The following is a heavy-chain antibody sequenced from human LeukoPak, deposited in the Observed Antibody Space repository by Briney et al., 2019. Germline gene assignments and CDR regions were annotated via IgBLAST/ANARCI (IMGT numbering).Heavy chain of an antibody. CDR3: ARDELRQQWLPHFDY. CDR2: INPSGGST. D-gene: IGHD6-19*01. Sequence: ASVKVSCKASGYTFTSYYMHWVRQAPGQGLEWMGIINPSGGSTSYAQKFQGRVTMTRDTSTSTVYMELSSLRSEDTAVYYCARDELRQQWLPHFDYWGQGTLVTVSS. V-gene: IGHV1-46*01. CDR1: GYTFTSYY. J-gene: IGHJ4*02.